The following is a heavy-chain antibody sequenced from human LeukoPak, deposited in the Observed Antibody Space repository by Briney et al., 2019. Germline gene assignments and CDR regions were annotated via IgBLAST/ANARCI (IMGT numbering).Heavy chain of an antibody. CDR2: INPNSGGT. J-gene: IGHJ4*02. Sequence: ASVKVSCKASGCTFTGYYIHWVRQAPGQGLEWMGWINPNSGGTNYAQKFQGGVTMTRDTSISTAYMELSRLRPDDTAVYYCARAEDAYSDFDYWGQGTLVTVSS. CDR1: GCTFTGYY. D-gene: IGHD5-24*01. V-gene: IGHV1-2*02. CDR3: ARAEDAYSDFDY.